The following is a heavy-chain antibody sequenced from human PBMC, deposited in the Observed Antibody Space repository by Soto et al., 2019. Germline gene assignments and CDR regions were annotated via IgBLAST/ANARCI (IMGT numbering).Heavy chain of an antibody. V-gene: IGHV1-46*03. CDR2: INPSGGST. J-gene: IGHJ3*02. CDR3: ASTGRHDAFDT. Sequence: VSVKVSCKASGSTFTSYYMHWVRQAPGQGLEWMGIINPSGGSTSYAQKFEGRVTMTRDTSTSTVYMELSSLRSEDTAVYYCASTGRHDAFDTWGQGTMVTVSS. CDR1: GSTFTSYY.